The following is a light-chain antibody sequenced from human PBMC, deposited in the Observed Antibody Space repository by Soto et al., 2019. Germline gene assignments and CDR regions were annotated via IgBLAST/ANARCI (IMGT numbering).Light chain of an antibody. V-gene: IGKV3D-20*02. J-gene: IGKJ5*01. Sequence: EIVLTQSPGTLSLSPGERATLSCRASQSVSSSYLAWYQQKPGQAPRLLIYGASNRATGIPARFSGSGSGTDFTLTISSLEPEDFAVYYCQQRSNWPGPFGQGTRLEIK. CDR3: QQRSNWPGP. CDR2: GAS. CDR1: QSVSSSY.